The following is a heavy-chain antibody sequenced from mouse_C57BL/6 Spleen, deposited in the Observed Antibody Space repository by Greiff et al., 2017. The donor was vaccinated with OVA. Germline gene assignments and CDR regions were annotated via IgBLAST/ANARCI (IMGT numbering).Heavy chain of an antibody. CDR2: ISSGGDYT. J-gene: IGHJ2*01. V-gene: IGHV5-9-1*02. CDR1: GFTFSSYA. D-gene: IGHD1-1*01. Sequence: EVQLVESGEGLVKPGGSLKLSCAASGFTFSSYAMSWVRQTPEKRLEWVAYISSGGDYTYYADTVKGRSTFSSDNARNTLYLQLSSLKSEDTAMYYCTRDDYGSSYFDYWGQGTTLTVSS. CDR3: TRDDYGSSYFDY.